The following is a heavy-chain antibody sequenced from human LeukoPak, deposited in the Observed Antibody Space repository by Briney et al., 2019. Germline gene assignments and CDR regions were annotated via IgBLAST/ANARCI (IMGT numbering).Heavy chain of an antibody. D-gene: IGHD3-10*01. CDR1: GGTFSSYA. CDR3: ALTASMVRGVITKPFDY. CDR2: IIPIFGTA. J-gene: IGHJ4*02. V-gene: IGHV1-69*13. Sequence: GASVKVSCKASGGTFSSYAISWVRQAPGQGLEWMGGIIPIFGTANYAQKFQGRVTITADESTSIAYMELSSLRSEDTAVYYCALTASMVRGVITKPFDYWGQGTLVTVSS.